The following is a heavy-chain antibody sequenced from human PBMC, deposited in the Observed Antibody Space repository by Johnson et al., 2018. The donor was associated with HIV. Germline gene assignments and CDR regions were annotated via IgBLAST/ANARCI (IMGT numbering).Heavy chain of an antibody. D-gene: IGHD3-16*02. J-gene: IGHJ3*02. CDR2: ISSDGSNK. V-gene: IGHV3-30*03. Sequence: QVQLVESGGGVVQPGRSLRLSCATSRFTFSNYGMHWVRQAPGKGLEWVAVISSDGSNKYYADSVKGRFIIPRDNSKNTLYLQMGSLRAEDMAVYYCAREEYDYVWGSYRLVDIWGQGTMVIVSS. CDR1: RFTFSNYG. CDR3: AREEYDYVWGSYRLVDI.